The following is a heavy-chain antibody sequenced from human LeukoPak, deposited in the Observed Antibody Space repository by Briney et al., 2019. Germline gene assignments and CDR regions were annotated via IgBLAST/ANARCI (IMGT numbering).Heavy chain of an antibody. CDR1: GGSILSSSYF. J-gene: IGHJ4*02. Sequence: SETLSLTCTVSGGSILSSSYFWGWIRQPPGKGLEWIGRIYSSGSTNYNPSLKSRVTMSVDTSKNQFSLKLSSVTAADTAVYYCARGGDSSGYYYSIDYWGQGTLVTVSS. CDR2: IYSSGST. CDR3: ARGGDSSGYYYSIDY. V-gene: IGHV4-61*05. D-gene: IGHD3-22*01.